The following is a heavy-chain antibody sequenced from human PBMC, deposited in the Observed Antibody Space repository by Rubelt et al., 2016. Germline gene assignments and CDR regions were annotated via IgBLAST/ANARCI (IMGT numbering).Heavy chain of an antibody. D-gene: IGHD4-23*01. CDR1: GGSISSDGYY. CDR2: LYYTGSA. V-gene: IGHV4-31*01. J-gene: IGHJ4*02. CDR3: ARATTVVTHSAY. Sequence: QVQLQESGPGLVKPSQTLSLTCTVSGGSISSDGYYWTWVRQHPGKALEWIGYLYYTGSAYYNPSLQSLVTISVDTSANQFSLERSSVTAADTDVYYCARATTVVTHSAYWGQGTLVTVSS.